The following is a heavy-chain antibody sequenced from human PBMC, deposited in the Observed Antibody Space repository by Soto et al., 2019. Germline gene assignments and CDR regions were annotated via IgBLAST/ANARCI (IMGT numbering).Heavy chain of an antibody. V-gene: IGHV3-74*01. CDR1: GFTFSPFW. Sequence: EVQLVESGGGLVQPGESLRLSCAASGFTFSPFWMHWVRQAPGKGLEWVSHMNADGSTTLYADSVKGRFTISRDNAKNKRKLQMNSLRDEDTAVYYCVRDRGNDDSFDIWGQGTMVTVSS. CDR2: MNADGSTT. J-gene: IGHJ3*02. CDR3: VRDRGNDDSFDI.